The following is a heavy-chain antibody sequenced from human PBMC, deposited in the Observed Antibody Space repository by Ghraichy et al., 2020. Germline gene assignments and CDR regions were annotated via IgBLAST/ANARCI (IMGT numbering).Heavy chain of an antibody. V-gene: IGHV3-23*01. CDR1: GFTFSSYA. Sequence: LTCAASGFTFSSYAMSWVRQAPGKGLEWVSAISGSGCSTYYADSVKGRFTISRDNSKNTLYLQMNSLRAQDTAVYYCAKEFGAAADYYYGMDVWGQGTTVTVSS. CDR3: AKEFGAAADYYYGMDV. D-gene: IGHD6-13*01. CDR2: ISGSGCST. J-gene: IGHJ6*02.